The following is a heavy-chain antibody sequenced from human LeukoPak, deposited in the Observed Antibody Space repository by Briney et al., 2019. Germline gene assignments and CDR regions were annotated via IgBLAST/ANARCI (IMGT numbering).Heavy chain of an antibody. J-gene: IGHJ4*02. CDR1: GFTFSSYS. CDR2: ISSSSSYI. D-gene: IGHD7-27*01. CDR3: ARVSLTGGEEGFDY. Sequence: GGSLRLSCAASGFTFSSYSMNWVRQAPGKGLEWVSSISSSSSYIYYADSVKGRFTISRDNAKNSLYLQMNSLRAEDTAVYYCARVSLTGGEEGFDYWGQGTLVTVSS. V-gene: IGHV3-21*01.